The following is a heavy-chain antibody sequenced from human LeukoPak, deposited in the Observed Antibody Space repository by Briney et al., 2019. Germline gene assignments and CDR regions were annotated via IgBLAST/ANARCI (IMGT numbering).Heavy chain of an antibody. D-gene: IGHD5-18*01. Sequence: GGSLRLSCAASGFTFSSYSMNWVRQAPGKGLEWVSSISSSSSYIYYAGSVKGRFTISRDNAKNSLYLQMNSLRAEDTAVYYCARGSGYSYGRFYDYWGQGTLVTVSS. J-gene: IGHJ4*02. CDR3: ARGSGYSYGRFYDY. V-gene: IGHV3-21*01. CDR1: GFTFSSYS. CDR2: ISSSSSYI.